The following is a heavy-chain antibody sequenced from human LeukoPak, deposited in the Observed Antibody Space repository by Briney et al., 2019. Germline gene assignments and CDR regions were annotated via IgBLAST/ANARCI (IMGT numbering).Heavy chain of an antibody. J-gene: IGHJ3*01. CDR2: MYDREKT. D-gene: IGHD2-21*02. V-gene: IGHV4-31*03. CDR3: ARDSQIRLLLNDYDVFDV. Sequence: SETLSLTCTVSGGSISFGGYYWSWIRQLPGKGLEWIGYMYDREKTDYNPSLRSRVIISLDTSKNQFSLKLNSVTAADTAVYYCARDSQIRLLLNDYDVFDVWGQGTVVTVSS. CDR1: GGSISFGGYY.